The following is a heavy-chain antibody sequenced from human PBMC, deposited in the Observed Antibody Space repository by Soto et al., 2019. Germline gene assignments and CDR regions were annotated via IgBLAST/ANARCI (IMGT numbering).Heavy chain of an antibody. CDR3: ARDGLYKRTKYYYYDYGLDV. D-gene: IGHD3-16*02. V-gene: IGHV3-33*01. J-gene: IGHJ6*02. CDR2: IWYDGSNK. Sequence: ALRLFSATSGFTFSSYGMHWVRQAPGKGREWAAVIWYDGSNKYYADSVKGRFTTSRDNSKNTLYLQMNSLRAEDTAVYYCARDGLYKRTKYYYYDYGLDVWGLGTTVTVSS. CDR1: GFTFSSYG.